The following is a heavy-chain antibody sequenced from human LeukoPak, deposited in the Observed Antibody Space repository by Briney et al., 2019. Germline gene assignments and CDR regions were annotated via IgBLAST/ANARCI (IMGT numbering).Heavy chain of an antibody. V-gene: IGHV1-2*02. D-gene: IGHD2-2*01. CDR1: GYTFTGYY. CDR3: ARVEEDIVVVPAAIFLIDY. CDR2: INPNSGGT. J-gene: IGHJ4*02. Sequence: GASVKVSRKASGYTFTGYYMHWVRQAPGQGLEWMGWINPNSGGTNYAQKFQGRVTMTRDTSISTAYMELRSLRSDDTAVYYCARVEEDIVVVPAAIFLIDYWGQGTLVTVSS.